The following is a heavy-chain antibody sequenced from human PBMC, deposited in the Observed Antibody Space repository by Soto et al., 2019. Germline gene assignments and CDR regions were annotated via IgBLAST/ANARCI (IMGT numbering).Heavy chain of an antibody. CDR1: GGSFSGYY. Sequence: QVQLQQWGAGLLEPSETLSLTCAVYGGSFSGYYWSWIRQPPGKGLEWIGEITHSGSTNYNPSLKSRVIISVDTSKNQFPLKLSSVTAADTAVYYCARGPQGDYDFWTGYYKYNYYYYMDVWGKGTTVTVSS. D-gene: IGHD3-3*01. CDR2: ITHSGST. V-gene: IGHV4-34*01. J-gene: IGHJ6*03. CDR3: ARGPQGDYDFWTGYYKYNYYYYMDV.